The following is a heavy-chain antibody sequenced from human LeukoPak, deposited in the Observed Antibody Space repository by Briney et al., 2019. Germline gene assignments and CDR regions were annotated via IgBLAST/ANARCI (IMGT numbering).Heavy chain of an antibody. J-gene: IGHJ4*02. Sequence: PSETLSLTCTVSGGSISSYYWSWIRQPPGKGLEWIGYIYYSGSTNYNPSLKSRVTISVDTSKNQFSLKLSSVTAADTAVYYCAGRTGYSSGWYEDYWGQGTLVTVSS. D-gene: IGHD6-19*01. CDR3: AGRTGYSSGWYEDY. CDR1: GGSISSYY. CDR2: IYYSGST. V-gene: IGHV4-59*08.